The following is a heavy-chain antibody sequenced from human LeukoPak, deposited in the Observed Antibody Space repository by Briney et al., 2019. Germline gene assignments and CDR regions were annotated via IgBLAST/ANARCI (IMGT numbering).Heavy chain of an antibody. CDR2: IHYSGST. CDR1: GGSISNYY. CDR3: ARDQRVIAAAGTGFDY. J-gene: IGHJ4*02. D-gene: IGHD6-13*01. Sequence: SETLSLTCTVSGGSISNYYWSWIRQPPGKGLEWIGYIHYSGSTNYNPSLKSRVTMSVDTSKNQFSLKLSSVTAADTAVYYCARDQRVIAAAGTGFDYWGQGTLVTVSS. V-gene: IGHV4-59*12.